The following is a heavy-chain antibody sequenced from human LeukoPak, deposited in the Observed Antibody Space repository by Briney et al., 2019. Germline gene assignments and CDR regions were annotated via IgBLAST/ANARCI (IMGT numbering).Heavy chain of an antibody. V-gene: IGHV3-30-3*02. CDR2: ISYDGSNK. J-gene: IGHJ5*02. CDR3: AKSRPSSWYGGWFDP. Sequence: GGSLRLSCAASGFTFSSYAMHWVRQAPGKGLEWVAVISYDGSNKYYADSAKGRFTISRDNSKNTLYLQMNSLRAEDTAVYYCAKSRPSSWYGGWFDPWGQGTLVTVSS. D-gene: IGHD6-13*01. CDR1: GFTFSSYA.